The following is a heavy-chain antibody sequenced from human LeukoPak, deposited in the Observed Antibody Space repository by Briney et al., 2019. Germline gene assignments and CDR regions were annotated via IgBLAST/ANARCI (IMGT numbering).Heavy chain of an antibody. Sequence: PGGSLRLSRAASGFTFSSSAMSWVRQAPGKGLEWVSAISNNGGYTYYADSVQGRFTISRDNSKSTLCLQMNSLRAEDTAVYYCAKDPPGMAHWGQGTLVTVSS. J-gene: IGHJ4*02. D-gene: IGHD3-10*01. V-gene: IGHV3-23*01. CDR2: ISNNGGYT. CDR1: GFTFSSSA. CDR3: AKDPPGMAH.